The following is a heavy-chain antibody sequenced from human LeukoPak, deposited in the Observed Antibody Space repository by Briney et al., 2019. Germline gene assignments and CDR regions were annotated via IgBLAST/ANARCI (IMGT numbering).Heavy chain of an antibody. CDR3: ARDLDGSGSYHWFDP. D-gene: IGHD3-10*01. J-gene: IGHJ5*02. CDR2: VNGDGSST. Sequence: PGGSLRLSCAAPGFTFSSYWMHWVRQAPGKGLVWVSRVNGDGSSTDNADSVEGRFTISRDNAKNTLYLQMNSLRAEDTAIYYCARDLDGSGSYHWFDPWGQGTLVTVSS. V-gene: IGHV3-74*01. CDR1: GFTFSSYW.